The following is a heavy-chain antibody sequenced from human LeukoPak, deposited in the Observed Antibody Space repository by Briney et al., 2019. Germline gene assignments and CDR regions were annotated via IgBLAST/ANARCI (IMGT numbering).Heavy chain of an antibody. J-gene: IGHJ4*02. CDR2: MNPNSGNT. Sequence: ASVKVSCKASGYTFTSYDINWVRQATGQGLEWMGWMNPNSGNTGYAQKFQGRVTMTRNTSISTAYMELSSLRSEDTAVCYCARLIKGGTYYYDSSGPYYFDYWGQGTLVTVSS. V-gene: IGHV1-8*01. CDR1: GYTFTSYD. D-gene: IGHD3-22*01. CDR3: ARLIKGGTYYYDSSGPYYFDY.